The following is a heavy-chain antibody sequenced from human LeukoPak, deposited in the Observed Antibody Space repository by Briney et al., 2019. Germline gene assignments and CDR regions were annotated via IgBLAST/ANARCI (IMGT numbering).Heavy chain of an antibody. CDR1: GFTFSSFW. CDR2: IKQDGSEK. V-gene: IGHV3-7*01. Sequence: GGSLRLSCAASGFTFSSFWMSWVRQAPGKGLEWVANIKQDGSEKYYVDSVKGRFTISRDNAKNSLYLQMNSLRAEGTAVYYCARDIYGSGSYVFDYWGQGTLVTVSS. D-gene: IGHD3-10*01. J-gene: IGHJ4*02. CDR3: ARDIYGSGSYVFDY.